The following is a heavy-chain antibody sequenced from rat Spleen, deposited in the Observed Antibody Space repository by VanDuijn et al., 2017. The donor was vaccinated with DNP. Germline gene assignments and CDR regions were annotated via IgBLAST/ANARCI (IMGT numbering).Heavy chain of an antibody. CDR3: AREGTLMVVGFLDY. CDR2: IWKHGAT. J-gene: IGHJ2*01. V-gene: IGHV2-41*01. Sequence: QVQLKESGPGLVQPSQTLSLTCTVAGFSLTSYNVHWVRQPPGKGLEWMGVIWKHGATRYNSALKSRLSFSKATSKSQVFLKMNSLQTEDTATYYCAREGTLMVVGFLDYWGRGVTVTVSS. D-gene: IGHD1-12*02. CDR1: GFSLTSYN.